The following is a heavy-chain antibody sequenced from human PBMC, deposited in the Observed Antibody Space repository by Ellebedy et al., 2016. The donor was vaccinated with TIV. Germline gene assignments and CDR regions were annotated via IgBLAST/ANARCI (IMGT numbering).Heavy chain of an antibody. CDR1: GASTSEYY. CDR3: AANGDY. V-gene: IGHV4-59*01. CDR2: VYYTGGT. D-gene: IGHD2-8*01. Sequence: SETLSLTXNVSGASTSEYYWTWFRQPPGKGLEWIGNVYYTGGTDYHPSLKSRLTISVDTSKNQFSLRLTSVTAADTAVYYCAANGDYWGQGTLVTVSS. J-gene: IGHJ4*02.